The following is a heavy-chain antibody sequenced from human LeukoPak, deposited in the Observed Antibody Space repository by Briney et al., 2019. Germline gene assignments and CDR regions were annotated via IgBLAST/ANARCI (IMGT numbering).Heavy chain of an antibody. CDR1: GFTFSTYA. D-gene: IGHD6-13*01. Sequence: PGGSLRLSCAASGFTFSTYAMSWVRQAPGKGLEWVSVISGSGGSTYYGDSVKGRFTISRDNSKNTLFLQMNSLRAEDTAVYYCAKGLAAAASDSYGMDVWGQGTTVTVSS. CDR3: AKGLAAAASDSYGMDV. V-gene: IGHV3-23*01. CDR2: ISGSGGST. J-gene: IGHJ6*02.